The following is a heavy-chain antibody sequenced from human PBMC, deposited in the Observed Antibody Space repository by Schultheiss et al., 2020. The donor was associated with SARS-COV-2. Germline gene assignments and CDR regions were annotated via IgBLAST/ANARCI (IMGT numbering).Heavy chain of an antibody. Sequence: GESLKISCAASGFTFSSYAMHWVRQAPGKGLEWVAVIWYDGSNKYYADSVKGRFTISRGNSKNTLYLQMNSLRAEDTAVYYCAREGRYYYDTSGYYFSFFDYWGLGTLVTVSS. CDR2: IWYDGSNK. D-gene: IGHD3-22*01. J-gene: IGHJ4*02. CDR1: GFTFSSYA. CDR3: AREGRYYYDTSGYYFSFFDY. V-gene: IGHV3-33*08.